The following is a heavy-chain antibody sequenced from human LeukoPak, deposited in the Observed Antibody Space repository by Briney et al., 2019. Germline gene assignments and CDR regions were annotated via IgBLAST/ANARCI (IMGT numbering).Heavy chain of an antibody. V-gene: IGHV3-48*01. CDR2: ISSSSSTI. CDR1: GFTFSSYS. CDR3: ARDSSGWYGRHYYYGMDV. D-gene: IGHD6-19*01. J-gene: IGHJ6*02. Sequence: GGSLRLSCAASGFTFSSYSMTWVRQAPGKGLEWVSYISSSSSTIYYADSVKGRFTISRDNAKNSLYLQMNSLRAEDTAVYYCARDSSGWYGRHYYYGMDVWGQGTTVTVSS.